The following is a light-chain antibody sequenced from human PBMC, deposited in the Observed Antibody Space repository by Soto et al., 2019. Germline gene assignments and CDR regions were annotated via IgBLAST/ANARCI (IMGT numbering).Light chain of an antibody. CDR1: QSISIW. Sequence: DIHMTQSPSTLSASVGDRVTITCRASQSISIWLAWYQQKPGRAPNLLIYGTSSLESGVPSRFSGSGSGTEFTLTISSLQPDDFATYYCQHYSDYSWTFGQGTKVKSN. CDR2: GTS. J-gene: IGKJ1*01. CDR3: QHYSDYSWT. V-gene: IGKV1-5*03.